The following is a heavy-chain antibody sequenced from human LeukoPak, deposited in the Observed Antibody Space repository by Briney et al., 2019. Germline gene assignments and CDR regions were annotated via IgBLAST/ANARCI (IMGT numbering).Heavy chain of an antibody. J-gene: IGHJ4*02. CDR3: AKDRDWYYFDY. D-gene: IGHD5-24*01. CDR1: GFTFSSYG. CDR2: ISYDGSNK. V-gene: IGHV3-30*18. Sequence: PGGSLRLSCAASGFTFSSYGMHWVRQAPGKGLEWVAVISYDGSNKYYVDSVKGRFTISRDNSKNTLYLQMNSLRAEDTAVYYCAKDRDWYYFDYWGQGTLVTVSS.